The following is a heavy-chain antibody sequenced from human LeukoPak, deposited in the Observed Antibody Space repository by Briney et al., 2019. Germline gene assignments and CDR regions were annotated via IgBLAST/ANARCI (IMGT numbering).Heavy chain of an antibody. CDR3: AREGSSGWYYFDY. V-gene: IGHV3-72*01. CDR1: GFTFSDHY. Sequence: PGGSLRLSCAASGFTFSDHYVDWVRQAPGKGLEWVGRTRNKANSYTTEYAASVKGKFTISRDDSKNSLYLQMNSLKTEDTAVYYCAREGSSGWYYFDYWGQGTLVTVSS. D-gene: IGHD6-19*01. J-gene: IGHJ4*02. CDR2: TRNKANSYTT.